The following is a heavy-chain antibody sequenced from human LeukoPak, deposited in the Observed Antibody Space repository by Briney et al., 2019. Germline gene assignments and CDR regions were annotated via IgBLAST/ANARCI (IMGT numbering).Heavy chain of an antibody. J-gene: IGHJ4*02. CDR1: GFTFDDYA. CDR2: ISWNSGSI. Sequence: GGSLRLSCAASGFTFDDYAMHWVRQAPGKGLEWVSGISWNSGSIGYADSVKGRFTISRDNAKNTLYLQMNSLRAEDTAVYYCAKASSHDFWSGYLDYWGQGTLVTVSS. D-gene: IGHD3-3*01. V-gene: IGHV3-9*01. CDR3: AKASSHDFWSGYLDY.